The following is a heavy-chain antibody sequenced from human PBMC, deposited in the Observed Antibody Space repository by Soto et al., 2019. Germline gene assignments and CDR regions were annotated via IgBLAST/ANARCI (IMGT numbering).Heavy chain of an antibody. Sequence: PGGSLRLSCAASEFSFSNYGMSWIRQAPGKGLEWVSYISSSGSTIYHADSVKGRFTISRDNAKNSLYLQMNSLRAEDTAVYYCARSFYGDYGNGPPDYWGQGTLVTVSS. V-gene: IGHV3-11*01. D-gene: IGHD4-17*01. J-gene: IGHJ4*02. CDR2: ISSSGSTI. CDR1: EFSFSNYG. CDR3: ARSFYGDYGNGPPDY.